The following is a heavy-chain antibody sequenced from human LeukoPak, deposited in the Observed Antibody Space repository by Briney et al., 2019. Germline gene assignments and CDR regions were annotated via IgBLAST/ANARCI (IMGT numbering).Heavy chain of an antibody. V-gene: IGHV3-21*01. CDR1: GFTFSTYD. J-gene: IGHJ4*02. Sequence: GGSLRLSCSASGFTFSTYDMSWVRQAPGKGLEWVSTVRVNGRSTFYADSVKGRFTISRDNAKNSLYLQINSLRAEDTAVYYCARDPSGCSGGSCYGDYWGQGTLVTVSS. CDR2: VRVNGRST. CDR3: ARDPSGCSGGSCYGDY. D-gene: IGHD2-15*01.